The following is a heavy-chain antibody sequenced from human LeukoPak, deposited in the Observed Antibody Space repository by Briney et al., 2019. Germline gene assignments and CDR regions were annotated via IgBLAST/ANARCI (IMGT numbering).Heavy chain of an antibody. V-gene: IGHV1-69*04. J-gene: IGHJ6*02. CDR2: IIPIFGIA. D-gene: IGHD3-10*01. Sequence: SVKVSCKASGGTFSSYAISWVRQAPGQGLKWMRRIIPIFGIANYAQKFQGRVTITADKSTSTAYMELSSLRSEDTTVYYCARDQGFGPTNYYYYGMDVWGQGTTVTVSS. CDR3: ARDQGFGPTNYYYYGMDV. CDR1: GGTFSSYA.